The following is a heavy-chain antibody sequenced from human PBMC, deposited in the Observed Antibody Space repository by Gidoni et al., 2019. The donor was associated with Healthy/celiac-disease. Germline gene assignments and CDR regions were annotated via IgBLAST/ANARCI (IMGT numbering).Heavy chain of an antibody. CDR1: GGSISSGGYY. CDR3: AREPTSLAAADWTY. Sequence: QVQLQEPGPGLVKTSQTLSLTCTVSGGSISSGGYYWSWIRQHPGKGLEWIGYIYYSGSTYYNPSLKRRVTISVDTSKNQFSLKLSSVTAADTAVYYCAREPTSLAAADWTYWGQGTLVTVSS. CDR2: IYYSGST. V-gene: IGHV4-31*03. D-gene: IGHD6-13*01. J-gene: IGHJ4*02.